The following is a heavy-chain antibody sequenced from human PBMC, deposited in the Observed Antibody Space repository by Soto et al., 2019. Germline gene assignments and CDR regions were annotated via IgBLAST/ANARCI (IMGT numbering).Heavy chain of an antibody. D-gene: IGHD3-22*01. CDR3: AREAIIVIAAPEYYFDY. V-gene: IGHV3-66*01. CDR1: GFDVSNTD. Sequence: VQLVESGGDLVQRGGSLRLSCAASGFDVSNTDMSWVHQAPGNGLEWVSVIYSGGYTNYADSVKGRFIVSRDSPKNTLYLQMDSLRAEDTAVYYCAREAIIVIAAPEYYFDYWGQGTLVTVSS. J-gene: IGHJ4*02. CDR2: IYSGGYT.